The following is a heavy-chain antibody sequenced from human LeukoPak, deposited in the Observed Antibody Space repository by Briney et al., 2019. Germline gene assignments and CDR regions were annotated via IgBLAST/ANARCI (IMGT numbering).Heavy chain of an antibody. CDR1: GGSFSGYY. Sequence: PSETLSLTCAVYGGSFSGYYWSWIRQPPGRGLEWIGEINHSGSTNYNPSLKSRVTISVDTSKNQFSLKLSSVTAADTAVYYCASSSSSGYYRDVFDIWGQGAMVTVSS. CDR3: ASSSSSGYYRDVFDI. CDR2: INHSGST. D-gene: IGHD3-22*01. J-gene: IGHJ3*02. V-gene: IGHV4-34*01.